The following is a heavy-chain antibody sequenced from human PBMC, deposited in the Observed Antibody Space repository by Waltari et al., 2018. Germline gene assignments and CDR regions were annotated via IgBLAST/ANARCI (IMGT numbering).Heavy chain of an antibody. CDR1: GYSISSGYY. D-gene: IGHD4-17*01. J-gene: IGHJ4*02. V-gene: IGHV4-38-2*02. CDR2: IYRSGST. Sequence: QVQLQESGPGLVKPSETLSITCAVPGYSISSGYYWGWIRQPPGKGLDWIGSIYRSGSTYYNPSLKSRVTISVDTSKNQFSLKLSSVTAADTAVYYCARDPYGVKVPFDYWGQGTLVTVSS. CDR3: ARDPYGVKVPFDY.